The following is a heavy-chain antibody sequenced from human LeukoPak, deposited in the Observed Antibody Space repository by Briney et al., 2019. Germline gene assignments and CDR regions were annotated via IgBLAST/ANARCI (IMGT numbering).Heavy chain of an antibody. CDR3: AGGNYYFSF. CDR1: GXPFSGSW. CDR2: LNSDGTST. V-gene: IGHV3-74*01. D-gene: IGHD1-7*01. Sequence: GGSLRLSWAASGXPFSGSWMHWVRQPPGKGLVWVSRLNSDGTSTSYADSVKGRFTISRDNAKNTLYLQMNSLRAEDTAVYYCAGGNYYFSFWGQGTLVTVSS. J-gene: IGHJ4*02.